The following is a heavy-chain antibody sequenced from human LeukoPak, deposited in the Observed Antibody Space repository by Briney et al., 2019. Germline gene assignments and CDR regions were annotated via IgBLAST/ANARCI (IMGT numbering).Heavy chain of an antibody. D-gene: IGHD1-1*01. J-gene: IGHJ3*01. V-gene: IGHV3-30*18. Sequence: GGSLRLSCEASGFTFMTFGMHWVRQAPGTGLEWVPIISNGGSSEYYGDSVKGRFTISRDNSKDTLYLQMNSLRPEDTAVYYCVKDRCYGRDWNDAFDVWGQGTVVTVSS. CDR1: GFTFMTFG. CDR3: VKDRCYGRDWNDAFDV. CDR2: ISNGGSSE.